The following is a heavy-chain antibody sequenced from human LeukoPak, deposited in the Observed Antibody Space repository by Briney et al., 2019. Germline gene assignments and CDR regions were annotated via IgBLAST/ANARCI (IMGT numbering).Heavy chain of an antibody. J-gene: IGHJ4*02. CDR2: INPSGGST. CDR3: ARDRVGYYDSSGSDY. V-gene: IGHV1-46*01. CDR1: GYTFTSYY. D-gene: IGHD3-22*01. Sequence: ASVKVSCKASGYTFTSYYIHWVRQAPGQGLEWMGIINPSGGSTSYAQKFQGRVTMTRDMSTSTVYMELSSLRSEDTAVYYCARDRVGYYDSSGSDYWGQGTLVTVSS.